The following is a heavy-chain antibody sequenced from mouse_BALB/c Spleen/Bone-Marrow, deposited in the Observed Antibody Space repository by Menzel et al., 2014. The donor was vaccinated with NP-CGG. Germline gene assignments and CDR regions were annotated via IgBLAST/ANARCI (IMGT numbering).Heavy chain of an antibody. V-gene: IGHV7-1*02. D-gene: IGHD2-1*01. Sequence: EVMLVESGGGLVQPGGSLRLSCATSGFTFXDFYMEWVRQPPGKRLEWIAASRNKVNDYTTEYSASVKGRFIVSRDTSQSILYLQMNALRAEDTAIYYCARAVYGNFDYWGQGTTLTVSS. CDR2: SRNKVNDYTT. J-gene: IGHJ2*01. CDR3: ARAVYGNFDY. CDR1: GFTFXDFY.